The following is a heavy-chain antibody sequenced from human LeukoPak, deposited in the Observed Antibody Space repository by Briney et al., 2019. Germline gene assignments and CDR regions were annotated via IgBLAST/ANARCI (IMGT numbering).Heavy chain of an antibody. D-gene: IGHD3-22*01. J-gene: IGHJ4*02. Sequence: GGSLRLSCAASGFTFRNYAMSWVRQAPGKGLEWVSVISGRGDSTHYTDSVKGRFTISRDNTKNTLYLQMNSLRAEDTAVYYCASDYYDSSGLLNYFDYWGQGTLVTVSS. V-gene: IGHV3-23*01. CDR3: ASDYYDSSGLLNYFDY. CDR1: GFTFRNYA. CDR2: ISGRGDST.